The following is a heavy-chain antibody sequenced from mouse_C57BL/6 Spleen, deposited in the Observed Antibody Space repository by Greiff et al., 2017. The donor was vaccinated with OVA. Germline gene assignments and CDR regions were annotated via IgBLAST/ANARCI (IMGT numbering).Heavy chain of an antibody. V-gene: IGHV1-64*01. Sequence: VQLQQSGAELVKPGASVKLSCKASGYTFTSYWMHWVKQRPGQGLEWIGMIHPNSGSTNYNEKFKSKATLTVDKSSSTAYMQLSSLTSEDSAVYYCVITTVVAHFDYWGQGTTLTVSS. CDR3: VITTVVAHFDY. J-gene: IGHJ2*01. D-gene: IGHD1-1*01. CDR2: IHPNSGST. CDR1: GYTFTSYW.